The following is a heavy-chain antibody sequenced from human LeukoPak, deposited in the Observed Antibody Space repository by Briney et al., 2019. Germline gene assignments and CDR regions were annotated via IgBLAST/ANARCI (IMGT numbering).Heavy chain of an antibody. CDR2: IRTITYAEAT. J-gene: IGHJ6*04. V-gene: IGHV3-49*03. CDR3: SRGLRFRVV. Sequence: GGSLRLSCTVSGYIFVDYALTWLRQAPGKGLEWVGFIRTITYAEATEYAASVKGRFTFSRDDSNSIAHLQMNSLKTQYPAVYYCSRGLRFRVVGGRGTRVSVST. D-gene: IGHD3-3*01. CDR1: GYIFVDYA.